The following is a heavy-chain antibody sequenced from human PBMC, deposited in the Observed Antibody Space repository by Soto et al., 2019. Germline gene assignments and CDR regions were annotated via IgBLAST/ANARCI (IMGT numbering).Heavy chain of an antibody. V-gene: IGHV4-30-4*01. J-gene: IGHJ5*02. Sequence: SETLSLTCTVSGGSISSGDYYWSWIRQPPGKGLEWIGYIYYSGSTYYNPSLKSRVTISVDTSKNQFSLKLSSVTAADTAVYYCARDWYCSSTSCYVGWWFDPWGQGTLVTVSS. CDR1: GGSISSGDYY. CDR3: ARDWYCSSTSCYVGWWFDP. D-gene: IGHD2-2*01. CDR2: IYYSGST.